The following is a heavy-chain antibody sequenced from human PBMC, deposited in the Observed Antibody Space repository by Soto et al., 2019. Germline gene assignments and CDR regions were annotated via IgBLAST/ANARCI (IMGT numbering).Heavy chain of an antibody. CDR3: AREGYYYDSSAFGY. V-gene: IGHV4-4*07. D-gene: IGHD3-22*01. CDR2: IYTSGST. J-gene: IGHJ5*01. CDR1: GGSISSYY. Sequence: QVQLQESGPGLVKPSETLSLTCTVSGGSISSYYWSWIRQPAGKGLEWIRRIYTSGSTNYNPSLTSRVTMSVDTSKNQFSLMLSSVTAADTAVYYCAREGYYYDSSAFGYWGHGTLVNVSS.